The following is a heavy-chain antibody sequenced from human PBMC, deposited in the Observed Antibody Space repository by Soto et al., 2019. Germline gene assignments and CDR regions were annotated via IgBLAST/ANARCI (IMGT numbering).Heavy chain of an antibody. CDR1: GFTFSSYA. CDR3: AKVIRPGTMGYYYGMDV. CDR2: ISGSGGST. D-gene: IGHD6-13*01. V-gene: IGHV3-23*01. J-gene: IGHJ6*02. Sequence: GGSLRLSCAASGFTFSSYAMSWVRQAPGKGLEWVSAISGSGGSTYYADSVKGRFTISRDNSKNTLYLQMNSLRAEDTAVYYCAKVIRPGTMGYYYGMDVWGQGTTVTVSS.